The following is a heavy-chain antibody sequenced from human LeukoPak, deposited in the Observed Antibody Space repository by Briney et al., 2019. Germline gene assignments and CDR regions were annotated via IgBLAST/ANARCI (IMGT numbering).Heavy chain of an antibody. Sequence: SETLSLTCTVSAGSISSSSNYCGRIRQPPGKGLEYIGSISYSGSTYYNPSLKSRVTISVDTSKNQFSLKLTSVTATDTAVYYCARLRIGEPLDHWGQGTLVTVSS. CDR2: ISYSGST. CDR1: AGSISSSSNY. D-gene: IGHD3-10*01. J-gene: IGHJ4*02. CDR3: ARLRIGEPLDH. V-gene: IGHV4-39*01.